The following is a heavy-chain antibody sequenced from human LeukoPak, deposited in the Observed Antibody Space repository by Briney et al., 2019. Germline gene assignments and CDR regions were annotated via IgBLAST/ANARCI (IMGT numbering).Heavy chain of an antibody. Sequence: SVKVSCKASGYTFTSYYMHWVRQAPGQGLEWMGDIVPFFGAANYAQKFHGRLTITADESTSIAYMELSSLTSEDTALYFCARDVGPKEPAFQIWGQGTLIIVSS. CDR2: IVPFFGAA. CDR1: GYTFTSYY. D-gene: IGHD1-14*01. CDR3: ARDVGPKEPAFQI. J-gene: IGHJ3*02. V-gene: IGHV1-69*13.